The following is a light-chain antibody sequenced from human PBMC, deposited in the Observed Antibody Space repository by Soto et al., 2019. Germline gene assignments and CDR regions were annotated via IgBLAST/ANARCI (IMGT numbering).Light chain of an antibody. CDR2: DAS. J-gene: IGKJ1*01. V-gene: IGKV3-20*01. CDR1: QSVSNQ. CDR3: QQYGSSPWT. Sequence: EIVLTHSPVTLSLSPCERATLSFRASQSVSNQLAWYQQKPGQAPRLLIYDASSRATGIPDRFSGSGSGTDFTLTISRLEPEDFAVYYCQQYGSSPWTFGQGTKVDIK.